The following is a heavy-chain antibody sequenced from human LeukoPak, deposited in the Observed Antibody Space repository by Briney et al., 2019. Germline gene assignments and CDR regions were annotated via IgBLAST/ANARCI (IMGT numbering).Heavy chain of an antibody. CDR3: AKDQPYLVRGGGYFDY. V-gene: IGHV3-23*01. D-gene: IGHD2-2*01. Sequence: GRSLRLSCAASGFTFSSYAMSWVRQAPGKGLEWVSAISGSGGSTYYADSVKGRFTISRDNSKNTLYLQMNSLRAEDTAVYYCAKDQPYLVRGGGYFDYWGQGTLVTVSS. J-gene: IGHJ4*02. CDR1: GFTFSSYA. CDR2: ISGSGGST.